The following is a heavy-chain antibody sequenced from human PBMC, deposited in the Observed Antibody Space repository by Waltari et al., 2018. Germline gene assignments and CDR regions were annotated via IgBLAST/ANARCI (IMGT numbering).Heavy chain of an antibody. V-gene: IGHV4-34*01. Sequence: QVQLQQWGAGLLKPSETLSLTCAVYGGSFSGSYWSWIRQPPGKGREWLGEINHSGRTTSHPSLKRRVTRSVDTSNNQFTLKRSSVTGADTAVYYCARALIYWGQGTLGTVSA. CDR2: INHSGRT. CDR1: GGSFSGSY. D-gene: IGHD2-8*01. CDR3: ARALIY. J-gene: IGHJ4*02.